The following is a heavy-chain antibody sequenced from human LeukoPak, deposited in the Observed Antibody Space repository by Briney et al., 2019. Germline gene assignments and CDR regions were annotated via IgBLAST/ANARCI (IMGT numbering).Heavy chain of an antibody. J-gene: IGHJ4*02. V-gene: IGHV4-34*01. D-gene: IGHD3-16*02. CDR3: AREGRENIAIGVD. CDR2: VSHTGST. Sequence: SETLSLTCAVYGGSFSDYYWAWVRQSPGKGLEWIGQVSHTGSTNNNPSLKSRVTISEDLSRNVFSLTLNSVTAADAAVYYCAREGRENIAIGVDWGQGALVTVSS. CDR1: GGSFSDYY.